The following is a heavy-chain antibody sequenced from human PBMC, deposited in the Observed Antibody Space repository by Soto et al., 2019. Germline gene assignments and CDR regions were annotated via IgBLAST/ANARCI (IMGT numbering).Heavy chain of an antibody. V-gene: IGHV4-30-2*01. Sequence: TLSLTCTVSGGSISSGGYSWSWIRQPPGKGLEWIGYIYHSGSTYYNPSLKSRVTISVDRSKNQFSLKLSSVTAADTAVYYCARTSINYIAAASPWWFDPWGQGTLVTVSS. J-gene: IGHJ5*02. CDR2: IYHSGST. D-gene: IGHD6-13*01. CDR1: GGSISSGGYS. CDR3: ARTSINYIAAASPWWFDP.